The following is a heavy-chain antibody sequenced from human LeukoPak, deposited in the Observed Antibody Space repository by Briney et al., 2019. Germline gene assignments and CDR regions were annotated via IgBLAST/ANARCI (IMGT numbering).Heavy chain of an antibody. CDR3: ARSIGYYYTMDV. CDR1: GFSFSDYY. J-gene: IGHJ6*02. Sequence: GGSLRLSCVACGFSFSDYYMSWIRQAPGRGLEWISYISGGGSDLYYADSVKGRFTISRDNANNSLYLQMNSLRAEDTAVYYCARSIGYYYTMDVWGQGTTVTVSS. V-gene: IGHV3-11*01. D-gene: IGHD3-22*01. CDR2: ISGGGSDL.